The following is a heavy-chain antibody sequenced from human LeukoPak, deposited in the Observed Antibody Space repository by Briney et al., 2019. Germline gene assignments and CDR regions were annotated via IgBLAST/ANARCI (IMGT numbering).Heavy chain of an antibody. CDR1: GFTFSSYG. CDR3: ARGQKSSSWYYYYGMDV. Sequence: GSLRLSCAASGFTFSSYGIHWVRQAPGKGLEWIGEINHSGSTNYNPSLKSRVTISVDTSKNQFSLKLSSVTAADTAVYYCARGQKSSSWYYYYGMDVWGQGTTVTVSS. V-gene: IGHV4-34*01. CDR2: INHSGST. J-gene: IGHJ6*02. D-gene: IGHD6-13*01.